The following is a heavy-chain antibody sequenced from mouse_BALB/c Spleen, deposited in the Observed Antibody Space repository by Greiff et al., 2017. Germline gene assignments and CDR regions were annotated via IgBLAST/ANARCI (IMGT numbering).Heavy chain of an antibody. Sequence: EVQLQQSGPELVKPGASVKMSCKASGYTFTDYYMDWVKQSHGESFEWIGRVNPYNGGTSYNQKFKGKATLTVDKSSSTAYMELNSLTSEDSAVYYCARRVLRYWYFDVWGAGTTVTVSS. V-gene: IGHV1-19*01. CDR3: ARRVLRYWYFDV. D-gene: IGHD1-1*01. CDR1: GYTFTDYY. CDR2: VNPYNGGT. J-gene: IGHJ1*01.